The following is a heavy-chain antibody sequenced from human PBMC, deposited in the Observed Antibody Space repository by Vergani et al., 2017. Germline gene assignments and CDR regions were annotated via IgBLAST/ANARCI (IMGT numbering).Heavy chain of an antibody. CDR2: ISGSGGST. CDR1: GFTFTSYA. D-gene: IGHD6-6*01. CDR3: AKRMAARPHPLDTPGEGFDY. Sequence: EVQLLESGGGLVRPGGPLSSPCAPSGFTFTSYAMSWVRQAPGKGLDWVSAISGSGGSTYNADSVKGRFTISRENSKNTLYLQMNSLRAEDTAVYYCAKRMAARPHPLDTPGEGFDYWGQGTLVTVSS. V-gene: IGHV3-23*01. J-gene: IGHJ4*02.